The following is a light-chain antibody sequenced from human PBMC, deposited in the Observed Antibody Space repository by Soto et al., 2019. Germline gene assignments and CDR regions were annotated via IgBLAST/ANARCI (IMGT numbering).Light chain of an antibody. V-gene: IGKV3-20*01. CDR3: QQYGSSPLLT. CDR1: QSVSSS. CDR2: SAS. J-gene: IGKJ4*01. Sequence: EIVLTQSPGTLSLSPGERATLSCRASQSVSSSLAWYQQKPGQAPRLLIYSASTRATGIPDRFSGSGSGTAFTLTISRLEPEDFAVYYCQQYGSSPLLTFGGGNKVEIK.